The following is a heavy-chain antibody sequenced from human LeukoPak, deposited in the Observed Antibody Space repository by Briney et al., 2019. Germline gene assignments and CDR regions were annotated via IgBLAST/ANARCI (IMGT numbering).Heavy chain of an antibody. D-gene: IGHD2-2*01. J-gene: IGHJ6*03. V-gene: IGHV4-39*07. Sequence: ASETLSLTCTVSGGSISSSSYYWGWIRQPPGKGLEWIGSIYYSGSTYYNPSLKSRVTISVDTSKNQFSLKLSSVTAADTAVYYCARESSTSRRAYYYYYMDVWGKGTTVTVSS. CDR3: ARESSTSRRAYYYYYMDV. CDR2: IYYSGST. CDR1: GGSISSSSYY.